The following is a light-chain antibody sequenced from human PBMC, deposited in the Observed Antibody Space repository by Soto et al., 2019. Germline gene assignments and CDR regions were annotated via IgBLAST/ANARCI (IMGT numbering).Light chain of an antibody. CDR2: GTS. Sequence: EIVLTQSPGTLSLSPGERATLSCRASQSVSSSAYFAWYNQKPGQPPRLLIYGTSSRATGIPDRFSGSGSGTDFTLTISRVEPEDFAVYYCQQYGSSPLYSFGQGTKLEIK. J-gene: IGKJ2*01. V-gene: IGKV3-20*01. CDR3: QQYGSSPLYS. CDR1: QSVSSSAY.